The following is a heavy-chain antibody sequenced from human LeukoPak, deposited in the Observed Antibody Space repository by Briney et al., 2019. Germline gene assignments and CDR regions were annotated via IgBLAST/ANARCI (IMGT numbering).Heavy chain of an antibody. CDR2: IYYSGST. CDR1: GGSISSGDYY. Sequence: SETLSLTCTVSGGSISSGDYYWSWIRQPPGKGLEWIGYIYYSGSTYYNPSLKNRVTISIDTSKNQFSLKLSSVTAADTTVYYCARHSDSGSYKTYGFDIWGQGTMVTVSS. J-gene: IGHJ3*02. CDR3: ARHSDSGSYKTYGFDI. D-gene: IGHD1-26*01. V-gene: IGHV4-30-4*01.